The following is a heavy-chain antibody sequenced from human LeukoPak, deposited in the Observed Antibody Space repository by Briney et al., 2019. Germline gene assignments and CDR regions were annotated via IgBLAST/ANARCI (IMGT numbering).Heavy chain of an antibody. Sequence: GGSLRLSCAASEFTFVRYAMNWVRQAPGKGLEWVSYISSSSFKIGYADSVKGRFTISRDNFKNSLYLQMDSLRVEDTAVYYCVRDPSYGSSWYYYMDVWGKGTTVTVSS. J-gene: IGHJ6*03. V-gene: IGHV3-48*04. D-gene: IGHD6-13*01. CDR1: EFTFVRYA. CDR2: ISSSSFKI. CDR3: VRDPSYGSSWYYYMDV.